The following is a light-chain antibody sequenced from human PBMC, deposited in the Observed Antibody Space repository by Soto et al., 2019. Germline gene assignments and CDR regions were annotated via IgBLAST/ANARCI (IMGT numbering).Light chain of an antibody. V-gene: IGLV1-47*01. CDR2: RNN. CDR1: SSNIGSNY. J-gene: IGLJ2*01. CDR3: AAWDDSRSGVV. Sequence: QSVLTQPPSASGTPGQRVTISCSGSSSNIGSNYVYWYQQLPGTAPKLLIYRNNQRPSGVPDRFSGSKSGTSASLAISGRRSEDEADYYCAAWDDSRSGVVFGGGTKLTVL.